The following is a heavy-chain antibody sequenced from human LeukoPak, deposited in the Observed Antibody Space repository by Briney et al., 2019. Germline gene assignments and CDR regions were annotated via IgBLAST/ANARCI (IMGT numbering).Heavy chain of an antibody. Sequence: GGSLRLSCAASGFIFNSYAMNWVRQAPGKGLEWVSSISSSSRNIYYADSVKGRFTISRDNAKNSLYLQIHSLRAEDTALYYCARMGVSSSWSDNWFDPWGQGTLVTVSS. CDR3: ARMGVSSSWSDNWFDP. V-gene: IGHV3-21*01. CDR1: GFIFNSYA. D-gene: IGHD6-13*01. CDR2: ISSSSRNI. J-gene: IGHJ5*02.